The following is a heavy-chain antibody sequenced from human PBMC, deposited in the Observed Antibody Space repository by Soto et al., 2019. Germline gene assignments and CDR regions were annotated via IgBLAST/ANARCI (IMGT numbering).Heavy chain of an antibody. D-gene: IGHD1-20*01. CDR3: ARVGITATTFRGFHY. CDR2: IWFDGSNK. J-gene: IGHJ4*02. Sequence: QVQLVESGGGVVQPGRSLRLSCAASGFTFSSYGMHWVRQAPGKGLEWVAVIWFDGSNKYYADSVKGRFTISRDNSKNTLYLQMHSLIAEDTAVYYCARVGITATTFRGFHYWGQGTLVTVSS. CDR1: GFTFSSYG. V-gene: IGHV3-33*01.